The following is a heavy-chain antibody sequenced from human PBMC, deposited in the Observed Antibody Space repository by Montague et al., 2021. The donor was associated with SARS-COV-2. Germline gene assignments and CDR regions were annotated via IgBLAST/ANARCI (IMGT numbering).Heavy chain of an antibody. J-gene: IGHJ4*01. Sequence: CAISGDSDAIVGLGRNWDGQSSSLHFERLRGTCHPLKRNNDYTISVKSRISISPDTSKNQFSLQLKSVTPEDTAVYYCARWIVNSRYFDSWGQGILVTVSS. D-gene: IGHD2-21*01. V-gene: IGHV6-1*01. CDR2: TCHPLKRNN. CDR3: ARWIVNSRYFDS. CDR1: GDSDAIVGLG.